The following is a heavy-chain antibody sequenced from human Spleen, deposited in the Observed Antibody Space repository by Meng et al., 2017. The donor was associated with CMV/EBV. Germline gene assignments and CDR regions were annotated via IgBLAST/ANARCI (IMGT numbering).Heavy chain of an antibody. CDR3: ARDMGRDIVVVPALDY. V-gene: IGHV3-23*01. CDR1: GFTFSSYA. CDR2: ISGSGGST. D-gene: IGHD2-2*01. Sequence: GGSLRLSCAASGFTFSSYAMSWVRQAPGKGLEWVSAISGSGGSTYYADSVKGRFTISRDNAKNSLYLQMNSLRAEDTAVYYCARDMGRDIVVVPALDYWGQGTLVTVSS. J-gene: IGHJ4*02.